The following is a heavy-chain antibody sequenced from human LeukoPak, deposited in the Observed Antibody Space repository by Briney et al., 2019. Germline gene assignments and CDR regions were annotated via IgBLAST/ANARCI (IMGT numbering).Heavy chain of an antibody. D-gene: IGHD6-25*01. CDR3: GKGPRLGSGCDGFDI. V-gene: IGHV3-43*01. CDR1: GFTFDDHT. J-gene: IGHJ3*02. CDR2: RRWDDNTE. Sequence: PGGSLRLSCAASGFTFDDHTMHRVRQTPGKGLERVSMRRWDDNTEYYADSVKGRFTISRDNSKTSLYLHMNSLRNEDTAVYYCGKGPRLGSGCDGFDILGQGKMSTVSS.